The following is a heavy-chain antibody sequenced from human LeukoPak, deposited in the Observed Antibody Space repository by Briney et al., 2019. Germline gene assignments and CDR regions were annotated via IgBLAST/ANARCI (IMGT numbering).Heavy chain of an antibody. Sequence: GGSLRLSCAASGFTFSSYAMSWVRQAPGKGLEWVSAISGSGGSTYYADSVKGRFTISRDNSKNTLYLQMNSLRAEDTAVYYCAKGEYYYDSSGYLLGDAFDIWGQGTMVTVSS. V-gene: IGHV3-23*01. CDR2: ISGSGGST. D-gene: IGHD3-22*01. CDR1: GFTFSSYA. J-gene: IGHJ3*02. CDR3: AKGEYYYDSSGYLLGDAFDI.